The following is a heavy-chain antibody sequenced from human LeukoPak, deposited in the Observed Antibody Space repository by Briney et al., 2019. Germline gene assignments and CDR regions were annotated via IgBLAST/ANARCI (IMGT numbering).Heavy chain of an antibody. CDR3: ASQRDGDYAHWYFDL. D-gene: IGHD4-17*01. CDR1: GFTFSSYG. Sequence: PGGSLRLSCAASGFTFSSYGMNWVRQAPGKGLEWVSYISSSSSTIYYADSVKGRFTISRDNAKNTLYLQVNSLRAEDTAVYYCASQRDGDYAHWYFDLWGRGTLVTVSS. V-gene: IGHV3-48*04. J-gene: IGHJ2*01. CDR2: ISSSSSTI.